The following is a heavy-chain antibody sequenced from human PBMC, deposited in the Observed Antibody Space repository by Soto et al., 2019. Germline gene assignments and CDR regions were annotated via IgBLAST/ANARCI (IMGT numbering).Heavy chain of an antibody. Sequence: QVQLVQSGAEVKKPRSSVKVSCKASGGTFNSYVFNWVRQAPGQGLEWMGGIISIFGTPNYGQKFQGRVTITADESTSTGFMELSSLTSEDTAIYYCARDLGSGYDPGDYWGQGTLVTVSS. CDR3: ARDLGSGYDPGDY. CDR2: IISIFGTP. D-gene: IGHD5-12*01. J-gene: IGHJ4*02. CDR1: GGTFNSYV. V-gene: IGHV1-69*12.